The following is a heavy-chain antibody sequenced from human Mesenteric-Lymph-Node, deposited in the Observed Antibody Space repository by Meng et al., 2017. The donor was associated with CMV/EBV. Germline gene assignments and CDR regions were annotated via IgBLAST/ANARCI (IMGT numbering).Heavy chain of an antibody. V-gene: IGHV4-61*01. CDR3: ARDRRAVTTHHAMGY. CDR2: IYDSGST. CDR1: GGSVTSGSYY. J-gene: IGHJ4*02. D-gene: IGHD4-17*01. Sequence: SETLSLTCTVSGGSVTSGSYYWSWIRQPPGKGLEWIGYIYDSGSTNYIPSLKSRVTISIDTSKNQFSLKLRSVTAADTAVYYCARDRRAVTTHHAMGYWGQGTLVTVSS.